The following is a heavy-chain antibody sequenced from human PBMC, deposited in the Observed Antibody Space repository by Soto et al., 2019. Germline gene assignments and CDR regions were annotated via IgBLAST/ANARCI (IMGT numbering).Heavy chain of an antibody. Sequence: QVQLQESGPGLVRPSQTLSLTCTASGASIISFDNYWTWIRQPPGKGLEWIGHTYHTGATYYNPSLESRVVMSVDTSNNQFSLKLSSVTAADTAVFYCARGAVVSLVRGVMGGNWFDPWGQGTLVTVSS. CDR3: ARGAVVSLVRGVMGGNWFDP. J-gene: IGHJ5*02. V-gene: IGHV4-30-4*01. CDR1: GASIISFDNY. CDR2: TYHTGAT. D-gene: IGHD3-10*01.